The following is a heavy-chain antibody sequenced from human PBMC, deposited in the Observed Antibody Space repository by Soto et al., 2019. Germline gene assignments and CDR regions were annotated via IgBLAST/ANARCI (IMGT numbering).Heavy chain of an antibody. D-gene: IGHD2-15*01. V-gene: IGHV3-23*01. Sequence: GGSLRLSCAASGFTFSSYAMSWVRQAPGKGLEWVSAISGSGGSTYYADSVKGRFTISRDNSKNTLYLQMNSLRAEDTAVYYCAKDQYCSGGSCYSYFDYWGQGTLVTVSS. CDR1: GFTFSSYA. CDR2: ISGSGGST. CDR3: AKDQYCSGGSCYSYFDY. J-gene: IGHJ4*02.